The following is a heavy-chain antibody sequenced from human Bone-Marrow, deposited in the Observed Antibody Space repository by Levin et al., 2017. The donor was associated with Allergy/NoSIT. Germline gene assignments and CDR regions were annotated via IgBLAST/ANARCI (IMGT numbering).Heavy chain of an antibody. CDR3: ARSEGYGGWYFDL. Sequence: PSETLSLTCTVSGGSVSSGSYYWSWIRQPPGKGLEWIGYIHHSGSTNYSPSLKSRVTISVDTSKNQFSLKLTSVTAADTAVYFCARSEGYGGWYFDLWGRGSLVTVSS. V-gene: IGHV4-61*01. D-gene: IGHD4-23*01. CDR1: GGSVSSGSYY. J-gene: IGHJ2*01. CDR2: IHHSGST.